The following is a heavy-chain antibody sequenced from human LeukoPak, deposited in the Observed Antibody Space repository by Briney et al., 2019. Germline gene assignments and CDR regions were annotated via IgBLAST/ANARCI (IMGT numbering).Heavy chain of an antibody. V-gene: IGHV3-23*01. J-gene: IGHJ5*02. CDR1: GFTFSSYA. D-gene: IGHD3-22*01. CDR3: ARDLGQYYDTSDNWFDP. CDR2: VSGSGAHT. Sequence: GGSLRLSCAAPGFTFSSYAMTWVRQAPGKGLQWVSAVSGSGAHTYYADSVKGRFTISRDNAKNTLNLQMNSLRAEDTAVYYCARDLGQYYDTSDNWFDPWGQGTLVTVSS.